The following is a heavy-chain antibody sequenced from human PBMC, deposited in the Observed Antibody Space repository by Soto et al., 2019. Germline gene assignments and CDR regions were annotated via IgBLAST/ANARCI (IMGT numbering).Heavy chain of an antibody. CDR3: ARGRIQLWYPFDY. CDR1: GGSISSYY. J-gene: IGHJ4*02. Sequence: QVQLQESGPGLVKPSQTLSLTCTVSGGSISSYYWSWIRQPPGKGLEWIGYIYYSGSTNYNPSLKRRVTISVDTSKNQFSRKRSSVTAADTAVYYWARGRIQLWYPFDYWGQGTLVTVSS. CDR2: IYYSGST. V-gene: IGHV4-59*01. D-gene: IGHD5-18*01.